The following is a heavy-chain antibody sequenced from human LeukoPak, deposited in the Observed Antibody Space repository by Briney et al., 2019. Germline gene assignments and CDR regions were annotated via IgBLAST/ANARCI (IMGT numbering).Heavy chain of an antibody. J-gene: IGHJ4*02. CDR1: GYTLTELS. V-gene: IGHV1-24*01. D-gene: IGHD3-22*01. CDR2: FDPEDGET. CDR3: AILYYYDSSGYYPPFDY. Sequence: ASVNVSFKVSGYTLTELSMHWVRQAPGKGLEWMGGFDPEDGETIYAQKFQGRVTMTEDTSTDTAYMELSSLRSEDTAVYYCAILYYYDSSGYYPPFDYWGQGTLVTVSS.